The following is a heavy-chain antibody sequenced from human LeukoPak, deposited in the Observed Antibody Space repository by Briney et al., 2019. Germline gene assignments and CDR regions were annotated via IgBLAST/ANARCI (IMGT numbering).Heavy chain of an antibody. J-gene: IGHJ4*02. D-gene: IGHD4-17*01. Sequence: GGSLRLSCAASGFTFSSYSMNWVRQAPGKGLEWVSSISSSSSYIYYADSVKGRFTISRDNAKNPLYLQMNSLRAEDTAVYYCARGLTVTTSFGYWGQGTLVTVSS. CDR1: GFTFSSYS. V-gene: IGHV3-21*01. CDR3: ARGLTVTTSFGY. CDR2: ISSSSSYI.